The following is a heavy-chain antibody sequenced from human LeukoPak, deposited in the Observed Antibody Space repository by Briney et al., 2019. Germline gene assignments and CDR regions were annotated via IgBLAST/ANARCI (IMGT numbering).Heavy chain of an antibody. CDR3: ARDSDGHTLDY. J-gene: IGHJ4*02. V-gene: IGHV4-4*07. CDR1: GRSINGFF. Sequence: PSETLSLTCTVSGRSINGFFWSWIRQPAGKGLEWIGRIHSNGGTNYSPSLKSRLTLSVDTSENQLSLKLSSVTAADTAVYYCARDSDGHTLDYWGQGTLVTVSS. D-gene: IGHD2/OR15-2a*01. CDR2: IHSNGGT.